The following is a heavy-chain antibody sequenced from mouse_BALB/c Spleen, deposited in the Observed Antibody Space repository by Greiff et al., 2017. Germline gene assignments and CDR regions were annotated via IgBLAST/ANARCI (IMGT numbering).Heavy chain of an antibody. V-gene: IGHV1-4*02. CDR2: INPSSGYT. CDR3: AERGITTVVAPSYWYVEV. Sequence: VQLQQSAAELARPGASVKMSCTASGYTFTSYTMHWVKQRPGQGLEWIGYINPSSGYTEYNQKFKDKTTLTADKSSSTAYMQLSSLTSDDSAVNYCAERGITTVVAPSYWYVEVWGAGTTVTVSS. J-gene: IGHJ1*01. D-gene: IGHD1-1*01. CDR1: GYTFTSYT.